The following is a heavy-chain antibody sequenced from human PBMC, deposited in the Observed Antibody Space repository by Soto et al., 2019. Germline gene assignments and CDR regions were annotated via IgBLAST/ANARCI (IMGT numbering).Heavy chain of an antibody. D-gene: IGHD4-17*01. CDR3: ARDPYGGNSRGYFFDY. V-gene: IGHV3-48*02. J-gene: IGHJ4*02. CDR1: GFTFSSYN. Sequence: EVQLVESGGGLVQPGGSLRLSCAASGFTFSSYNMNWVRQAPGKGLEWGSYISSSSITIYYADSVKGRFTISRDNAKNSLYLQMNSLRDEDTAVYYCARDPYGGNSRGYFFDYWGQGTLVTVSS. CDR2: ISSSSITI.